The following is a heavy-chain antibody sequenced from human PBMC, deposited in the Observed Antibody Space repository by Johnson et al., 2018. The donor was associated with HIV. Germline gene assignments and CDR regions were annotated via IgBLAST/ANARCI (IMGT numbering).Heavy chain of an antibody. J-gene: IGHJ3*02. CDR3: AKDRVGATSPQAQNAFDI. CDR1: GFTFSSYW. D-gene: IGHD1-26*01. Sequence: EQLVESGGGLVQPGGSLRLSCAASGFTFSSYWMSWVRQAPGKGLEWVANIKHDGSEKYYADSVKGRFTISRDNSKNTLYLQMNSLRAEDTAVYYCAKDRVGATSPQAQNAFDIWGQGTMVTVSS. V-gene: IGHV3-7*01. CDR2: IKHDGSEK.